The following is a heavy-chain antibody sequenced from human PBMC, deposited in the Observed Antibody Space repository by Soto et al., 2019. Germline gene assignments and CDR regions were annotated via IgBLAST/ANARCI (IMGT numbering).Heavy chain of an antibody. D-gene: IGHD6-19*01. V-gene: IGHV3-74*01. CDR3: ARAPYSSGLWGFDY. J-gene: IGHJ4*02. CDR1: GLTFSSYW. CDR2: ISTDGSVT. Sequence: EVQLVESGGGLVQPGGSLRLSCAASGLTFSSYWMHWVRQAPGKGLVWVSRISTDGSVTTYADSVKGRFTISRDNAKNTLYLHMNSLRTEDTAVYYCARAPYSSGLWGFDYWGQGTLVTVSS.